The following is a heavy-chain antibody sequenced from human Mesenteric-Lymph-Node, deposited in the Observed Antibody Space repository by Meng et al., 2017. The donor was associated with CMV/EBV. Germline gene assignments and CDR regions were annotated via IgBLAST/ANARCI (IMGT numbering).Heavy chain of an antibody. CDR2: IKQDGSEK. D-gene: IGHD6-6*01. Sequence: GGPLRLSCAASGFTFSSYWMSWVRQAPGKGLEWVANIKQDGSEKYYVDSVKGRFTISRDNAKNSLYLQMNSLRAEDTAVYYCARGSSPYSSSYGMDVWGQGTTVTVSS. J-gene: IGHJ6*02. CDR3: ARGSSPYSSSYGMDV. V-gene: IGHV3-7*01. CDR1: GFTFSSYW.